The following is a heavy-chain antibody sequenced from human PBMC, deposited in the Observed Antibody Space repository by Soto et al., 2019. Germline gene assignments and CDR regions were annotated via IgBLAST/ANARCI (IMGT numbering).Heavy chain of an antibody. CDR3: ARHIGGGGWAVSPYGNGFDP. D-gene: IGHD6-19*01. Sequence: GESLKISCKGSGYSFTSYWIGWVRQMPGQGLEWMGIIYPGDSETRYSPSLQGQGTISADKSSSTAYLQWSSLKASDTAMYYCARHIGGGGWAVSPYGNGFDPWGQGTLVTVSS. V-gene: IGHV5-51*01. J-gene: IGHJ5*01. CDR1: GYSFTSYW. CDR2: IYPGDSET.